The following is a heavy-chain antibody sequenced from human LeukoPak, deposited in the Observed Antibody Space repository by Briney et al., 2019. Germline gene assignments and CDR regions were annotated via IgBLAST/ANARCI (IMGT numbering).Heavy chain of an antibody. Sequence: PGGSLRLSCAASGFTFSSYAMSWVRQAPGRGLEWVSAISGSGGSTYYADSVKGRFTTSRDNSKNTLYLQMNSLRAEDTAVYYCAKGGTSSGWKNWGQGTLVTVSS. D-gene: IGHD6-19*01. CDR2: ISGSGGST. V-gene: IGHV3-23*01. CDR1: GFTFSSYA. CDR3: AKGGTSSGWKN. J-gene: IGHJ4*02.